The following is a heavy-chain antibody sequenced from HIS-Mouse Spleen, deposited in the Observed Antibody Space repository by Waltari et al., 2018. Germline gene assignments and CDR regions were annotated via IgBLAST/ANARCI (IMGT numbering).Heavy chain of an antibody. Sequence: QLQLQESGPGLVKPSETLSLTCTVSGGSISSSSYYWGWIRRPPGKGLGWIGGIYCSGSTYYNPPLKSRVTISVDTSKNQFSLKLSSVTAADTAVYYCAREIPYSSSWYDWYFDLWGRGTLVTVSS. CDR3: AREIPYSSSWYDWYFDL. CDR1: GGSISSSSYY. CDR2: IYCSGST. D-gene: IGHD6-13*01. V-gene: IGHV4-39*07. J-gene: IGHJ2*01.